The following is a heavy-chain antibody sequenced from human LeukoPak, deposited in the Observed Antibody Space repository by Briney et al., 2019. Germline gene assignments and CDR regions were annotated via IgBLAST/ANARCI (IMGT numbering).Heavy chain of an antibody. J-gene: IGHJ4*02. CDR1: GYTFTRYG. D-gene: IGHD6-19*01. V-gene: IGHV1-18*01. CDR2: ISGNSGNT. CDR3: ARSTESGWRELDS. Sequence: ASVKVSFKTSGYTFTRYGISWVRQAPGQGLEWMGWISGNSGNTNYAQKFQGRVTMTTDTSTTTGYMEVRSLRSDDTAVYYCARSTESGWRELDSWGQGTLVTVSS.